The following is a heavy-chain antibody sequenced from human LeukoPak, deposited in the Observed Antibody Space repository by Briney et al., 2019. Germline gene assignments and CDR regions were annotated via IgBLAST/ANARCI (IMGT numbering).Heavy chain of an antibody. J-gene: IGHJ3*02. CDR1: GYTFTSYD. CDR3: ARGLGERWLQSPDAFDI. V-gene: IGHV1-8*01. Sequence: GASVKVSCKASGYTFTSYDINWVRQATGQGLEWMGWMNPNSGNTGYAQKFQGRVTMTRNTSISTAYMELSSLRSEDTAVYYCARGLGERWLQSPDAFDIWGQGTMVTVSS. D-gene: IGHD5-24*01. CDR2: MNPNSGNT.